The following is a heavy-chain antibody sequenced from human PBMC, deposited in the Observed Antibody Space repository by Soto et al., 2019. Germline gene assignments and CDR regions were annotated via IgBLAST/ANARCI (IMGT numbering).Heavy chain of an antibody. D-gene: IGHD3-22*01. J-gene: IGHJ4*02. CDR1: GFTFSSYA. CDR3: AKXGRYVYYDGSGYHYFDY. Sequence: PGGSLRLSCAASGFTFSSYAMSWVRQAPGKGLEWVSSMSGRGGSTYYADSVKGRFTISRGNSKNTLYLQMNSLRAEDTAVYYCAKXGRYVYYDGSGYHYFDYWGQGTLVTVSS. V-gene: IGHV3-23*01. CDR2: MSGRGGST.